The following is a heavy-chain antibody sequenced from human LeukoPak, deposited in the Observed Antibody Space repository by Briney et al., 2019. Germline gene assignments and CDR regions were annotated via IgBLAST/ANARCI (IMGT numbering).Heavy chain of an antibody. V-gene: IGHV3-33*01. D-gene: IGHD2-21*02. CDR1: GFTFSSYG. J-gene: IGHJ4*02. CDR3: AREDSGAYCGGDCYSG. CDR2: IWYDGSNK. Sequence: PGGSLRLSCAASGFTFSSYGMHWVRQAPGKGLEWVAVIWYDGSNKYYADSVKGRFTISRDNSKNTLYLQMGSLRAEDMAVYYCAREDSGAYCGGDCYSGWGQGTLVTVSS.